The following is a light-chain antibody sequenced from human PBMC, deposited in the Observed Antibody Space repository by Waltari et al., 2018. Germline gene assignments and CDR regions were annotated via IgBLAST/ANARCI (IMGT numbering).Light chain of an antibody. CDR2: GAS. V-gene: IGKV3-20*01. J-gene: IGKJ2*01. CDR3: QQYGIPPYT. Sequence: EIVLTQSPGTLSLSPGDRATLSCRASQSVSSTYLAWYQQKPGQTPRLLIYGASSRATGIPDRFSGSGSGTDFTLTISRLEPEDFAVYYCQQYGIPPYTFGQGTKLEIK. CDR1: QSVSSTY.